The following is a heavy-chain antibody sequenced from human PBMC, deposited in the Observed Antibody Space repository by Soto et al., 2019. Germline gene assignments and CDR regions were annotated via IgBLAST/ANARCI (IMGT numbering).Heavy chain of an antibody. CDR1: GDTFNFYS. V-gene: IGHV1-69*02. CDR2: VNPIVSMS. D-gene: IGHD3-10*01. Sequence: QVQLVQSGAEVKRPGSSVKVSCKASGDTFNFYSINWVRQAPGLGLEWMGRVNPIVSMSNYAQKFQGRVTMPADKSTSTAYLDLSSLRSEEKAIYYCASSYGSGYRAFDYWGQGALVTVSS. J-gene: IGHJ4*02. CDR3: ASSYGSGYRAFDY.